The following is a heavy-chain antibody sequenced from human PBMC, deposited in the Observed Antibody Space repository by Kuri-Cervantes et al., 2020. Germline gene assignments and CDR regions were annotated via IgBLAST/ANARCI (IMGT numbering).Heavy chain of an antibody. V-gene: IGHV4-59*01. CDR3: ARSTDSGVGY. CDR2: IYYSGST. CDR1: GGSISSYY. J-gene: IGHJ4*02. Sequence: SETLSLTCTVSGGSISSYYWSWIRQPPGKGLEWIGYIYYSGSTNYNPSLKSRVTISVDTSKNQFSLKLSSVTAADTAVYYCARSTDSGVGYWGQGTLVTVSS. D-gene: IGHD7-27*01.